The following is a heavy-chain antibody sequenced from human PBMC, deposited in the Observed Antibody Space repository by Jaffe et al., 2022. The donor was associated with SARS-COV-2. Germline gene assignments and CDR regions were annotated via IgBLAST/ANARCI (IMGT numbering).Heavy chain of an antibody. V-gene: IGHV3-15*01. CDR1: GFTFSNAW. Sequence: EVQLVESGGGLVKPGGSLRLSCAASGFTFSNAWMSWVRQAPGKGLEWVGRIKSKTDGGTTDYAAPVKGRFTISRDDSKNTLYLQMNSLKTEDTAVYYCTTDVITMVRGVIIRGYYYYMDVWGKGTTVTVSS. J-gene: IGHJ6*03. CDR2: IKSKTDGGTT. D-gene: IGHD3-10*01. CDR3: TTDVITMVRGVIIRGYYYYMDV.